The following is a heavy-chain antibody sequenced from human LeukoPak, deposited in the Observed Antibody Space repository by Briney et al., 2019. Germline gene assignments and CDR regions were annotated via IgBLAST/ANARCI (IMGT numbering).Heavy chain of an antibody. CDR3: ARTTRIQLWHLDY. V-gene: IGHV4-39*07. Sequence: PSETLSLTCTVSGGSISSSSYYWGWIRQPPGKGLEWIGSIYYSGSTYYNPSLKSRVTISVDTSKNQFSLKLSSVTAADTAVYYCARTTRIQLWHLDYWGQGTLVTVSS. CDR1: GGSISSSSYY. CDR2: IYYSGST. J-gene: IGHJ4*02. D-gene: IGHD5-18*01.